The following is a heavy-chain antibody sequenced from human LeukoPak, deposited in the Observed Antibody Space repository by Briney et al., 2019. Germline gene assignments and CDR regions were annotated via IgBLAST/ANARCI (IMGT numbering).Heavy chain of an antibody. J-gene: IGHJ4*02. CDR3: AKEYAFRYSYGYSFDY. Sequence: PGGSLRLSCAASGFTFDDYAMHWVRQAPGKGLEWVSLISWDGDSTYYADSVKGRFTISRDNSKNSLYLQMSSLRAEDTALYYCAKEYAFRYSYGYSFDYWGQGTLVTVSS. V-gene: IGHV3-43D*03. CDR2: ISWDGDST. CDR1: GFTFDDYA. D-gene: IGHD5-18*01.